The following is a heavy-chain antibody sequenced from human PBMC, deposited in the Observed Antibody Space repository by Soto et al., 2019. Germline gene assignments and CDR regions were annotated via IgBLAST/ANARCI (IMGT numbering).Heavy chain of an antibody. D-gene: IGHD3-10*01. CDR3: ARGREEDYLFAGIDS. CDR2: IYYSGST. Sequence: SETLSLTCTVSGGSISSGGYYWSWIRQHPGKGLEWIGHIYYSGSTYYNPSLKSRVTISVDTSKNQFSLKVNSVSAADTAVFYCARGREEDYLFAGIDSWGQGTLVTVSS. CDR1: GGSISSGGYY. J-gene: IGHJ4*02. V-gene: IGHV4-31*03.